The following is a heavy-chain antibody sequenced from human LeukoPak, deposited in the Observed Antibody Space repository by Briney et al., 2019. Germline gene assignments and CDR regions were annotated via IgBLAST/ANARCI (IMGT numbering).Heavy chain of an antibody. V-gene: IGHV3-23*01. D-gene: IGHD6-13*01. CDR2: ISSSGGST. CDR1: GFTFGNYA. Sequence: GGSLRLSCAASGFTFGNYAMRWVRQALGKGLDWVAGISSSGGSTYYSDSVKGRFTVSRDNSKSTLYLQRNSLRAEDTAVYYCARSDTPWGSWSYFDYWGQGTLVTVSS. CDR3: ARSDTPWGSWSYFDY. J-gene: IGHJ4*02.